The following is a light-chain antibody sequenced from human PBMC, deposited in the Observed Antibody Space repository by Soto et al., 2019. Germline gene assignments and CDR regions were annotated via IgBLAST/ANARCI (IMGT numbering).Light chain of an antibody. CDR1: QNISNY. CDR3: QQSYSTPLT. Sequence: DIQMTQSPSSLSASVGDRVTITCRATQNISNYLNWYQQKPGKAPKLLIYAASSLQSGVPSRFSGSGSGTDFTLTISSLQPEDFATYYCQQSYSTPLTFGGGTKVDIK. V-gene: IGKV1-39*01. J-gene: IGKJ4*01. CDR2: AAS.